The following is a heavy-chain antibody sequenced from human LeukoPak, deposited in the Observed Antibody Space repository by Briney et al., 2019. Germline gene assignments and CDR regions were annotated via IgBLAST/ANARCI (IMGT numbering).Heavy chain of an antibody. CDR2: ISYDGSNK. V-gene: IGHV3-30-3*01. CDR3: ARGPERTGVGTRYYYDMDV. Sequence: PGRSLRLSRAASGFTFSSYAMHWVRQAPGKGLEWVAVISYDGSNKYYADSVKGRFTISRDNSKNTLYLQMNSLRAEDTAVYYCARGPERTGVGTRYYYDMDVWGQGTTVTVSS. D-gene: IGHD2-8*01. J-gene: IGHJ6*02. CDR1: GFTFSSYA.